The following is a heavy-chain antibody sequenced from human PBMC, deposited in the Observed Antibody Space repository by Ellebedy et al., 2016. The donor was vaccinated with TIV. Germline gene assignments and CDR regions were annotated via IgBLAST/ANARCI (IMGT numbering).Heavy chain of an antibody. CDR1: GYTFTGYY. Sequence: ASVKVSCXASGYTFTGYYMHWVRQAPGQGLEWMGWINPNSGGTNYAQKFQGRVTMTRDTSISTAYMELNSLRSEDTAIYYCARCPPGNVTKDFWGQGTLVTVSS. CDR3: ARCPPGNVTKDF. V-gene: IGHV1-2*02. CDR2: INPNSGGT. J-gene: IGHJ4*02.